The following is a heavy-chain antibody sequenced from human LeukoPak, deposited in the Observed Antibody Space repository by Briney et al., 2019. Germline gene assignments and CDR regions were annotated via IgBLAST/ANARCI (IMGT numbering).Heavy chain of an antibody. CDR2: IRYDGSNK. V-gene: IGHV3-30*02. CDR3: ASDIVVVPAALTDY. D-gene: IGHD2-2*01. J-gene: IGHJ4*02. CDR1: GFTFSSYG. Sequence: GGSLRLSCAASGFTFSSYGMHWVRQAPGKGLEWVAFIRYDGSNKYYADSVKGRFTTSRDNSKNTLYLQMNSLRAEDTAVYYCASDIVVVPAALTDYWGQGTLVTVSS.